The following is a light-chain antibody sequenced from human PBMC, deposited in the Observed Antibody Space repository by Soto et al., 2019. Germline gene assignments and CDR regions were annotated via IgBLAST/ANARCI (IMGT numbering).Light chain of an antibody. CDR2: DVD. V-gene: IGLV2-14*03. CDR3: TSYTTSSTVV. Sequence: QSALTQPASVSGSPGQSITISCTGTSSDVGSYPYVSWYQQHPGKAPKLMIYDVDNRPSGVSTRLSGSKSANTASLTISGLQAEDEADYYCTSYTTSSTVVFGAGTKLTVL. CDR1: SSDVGSYPY. J-gene: IGLJ2*01.